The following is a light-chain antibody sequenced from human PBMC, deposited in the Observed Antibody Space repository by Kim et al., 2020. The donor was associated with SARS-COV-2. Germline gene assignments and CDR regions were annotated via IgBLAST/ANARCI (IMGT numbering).Light chain of an antibody. Sequence: QSATTSCTGTSSDIGGYNYVSWYQQHPGKVPKLMIYEVSKRPSGVPDLFSGSKSDNTASLTVSGLQAEDEADYYCSSYAGSNNFVVFGGGTKLTVL. V-gene: IGLV2-8*01. CDR1: SSDIGGYNY. CDR3: SSYAGSNNFVV. CDR2: EVS. J-gene: IGLJ2*01.